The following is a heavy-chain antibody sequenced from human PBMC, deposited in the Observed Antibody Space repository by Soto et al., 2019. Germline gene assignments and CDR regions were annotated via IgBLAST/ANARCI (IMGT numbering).Heavy chain of an antibody. CDR3: ARYWWGVDRPVDSNWFDP. J-gene: IGHJ5*02. CDR2: VSAYNGDT. D-gene: IGHD5-12*01. Sequence: QAQLVQSGAEVEKPGASVKVSCRASGYVFTSYVISWVRQAPGQGLEWMGWVSAYNGDTNYAQKFQGRVTMTTDTVTSTAYMELGSLRSDDTAVYYCARYWWGVDRPVDSNWFDPWGQGTLVTVSS. V-gene: IGHV1-18*04. CDR1: GYVFTSYV.